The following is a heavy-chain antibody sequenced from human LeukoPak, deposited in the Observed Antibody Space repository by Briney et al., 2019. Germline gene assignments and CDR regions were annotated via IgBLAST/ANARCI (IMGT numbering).Heavy chain of an antibody. CDR2: IYYSGIT. J-gene: IGHJ4*02. CDR3: ARDGDCSSDSCYFDY. D-gene: IGHD2-2*01. CDR1: GGTISSSAYY. Sequence: SETLSLTCTVSGGTISSSAYYWSWIRQHPGKGLEWIGYIYYSGITYYNPSLKSRVTISVDTSKNQFSLNLSSVTAADTAVYYCARDGDCSSDSCYFDYWGQGILVTVSS. V-gene: IGHV4-31*03.